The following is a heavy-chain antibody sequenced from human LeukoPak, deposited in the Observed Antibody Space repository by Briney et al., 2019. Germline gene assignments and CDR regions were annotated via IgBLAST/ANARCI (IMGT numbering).Heavy chain of an antibody. J-gene: IGHJ2*01. V-gene: IGHV1-2*02. CDR2: INPQSGDT. Sequence: ASVKVSCKASGYTFTGHYVHWVRQTPGQGLEWMGWINPQSGDTNYAQKFQGRVTMTRDTSIVTAYMELSRLTSDDTGVYYCGVHWGSGYYFDLWGRGIRVTVPS. D-gene: IGHD7-27*01. CDR1: GYTFTGHY. CDR3: GVHWGSGYYFDL.